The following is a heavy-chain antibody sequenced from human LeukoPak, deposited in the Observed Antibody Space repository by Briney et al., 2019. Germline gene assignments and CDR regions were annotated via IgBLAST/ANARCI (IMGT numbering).Heavy chain of an antibody. Sequence: GASVKVSCKASGYPFTNFYVHWVRLAPGQGLEWLGWTHPVSGDTIYAQKFQGRVTMTRDTSISTAYMELTSLTSDDTAVYYCARMTHTLGATYSHFDYWDQGTLVTVSS. CDR2: THPVSGDT. D-gene: IGHD3-16*01. J-gene: IGHJ4*02. V-gene: IGHV1-2*02. CDR1: GYPFTNFY. CDR3: ARMTHTLGATYSHFDY.